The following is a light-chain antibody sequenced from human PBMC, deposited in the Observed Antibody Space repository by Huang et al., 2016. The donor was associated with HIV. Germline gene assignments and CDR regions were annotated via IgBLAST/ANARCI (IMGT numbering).Light chain of an antibody. CDR1: QDINNR. CDR3: QQFGTFPYT. V-gene: IGKV1-16*01. J-gene: IGKJ2*01. CDR2: AAS. Sequence: DIQMTQSPSSLSTSVGARVTIPCRASQDINNRLAWYRQKPGKAPESLNDAASNLQSGVASRFGGSGSGTYFTLTISSLQPEDFATYSCQQFGTFPYTFGRGTRLDI.